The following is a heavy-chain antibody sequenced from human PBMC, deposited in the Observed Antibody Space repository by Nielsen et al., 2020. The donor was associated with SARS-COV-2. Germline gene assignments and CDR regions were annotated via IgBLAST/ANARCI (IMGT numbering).Heavy chain of an antibody. D-gene: IGHD1-1*01. J-gene: IGHJ1*01. V-gene: IGHV1-69*04. Sequence: WVRQAPGQGLEWMGRIIPILGIANYAQKFQGRVTITADKSTSTAYMELSSLRSEDTAAYYCARDVRTDFSAEYFQHWGQGTLVTVSS. CDR3: ARDVRTDFSAEYFQH. CDR2: IIPILGIA.